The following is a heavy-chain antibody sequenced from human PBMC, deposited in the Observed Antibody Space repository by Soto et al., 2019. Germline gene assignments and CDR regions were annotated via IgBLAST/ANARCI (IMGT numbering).Heavy chain of an antibody. V-gene: IGHV4-4*02. CDR2: IYHSGST. Sequence: QVQLQESGPGLVKPSGTLSLTCAVFGGSISSTNWWSWVRQPPGKGLEWIGEIYHSGSTTYNPSLKSRVTISMDRSKNQFSLKLSSVTAADTAVYYCAFPGIVGTINQDSWGQGTLVTVSS. D-gene: IGHD1-26*01. CDR1: GGSISSTNW. J-gene: IGHJ5*01. CDR3: AFPGIVGTINQDS.